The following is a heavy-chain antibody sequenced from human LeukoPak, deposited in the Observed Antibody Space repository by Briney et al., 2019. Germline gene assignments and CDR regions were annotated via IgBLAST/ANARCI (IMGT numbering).Heavy chain of an antibody. CDR3: ARVVSYCSGGSCLDY. D-gene: IGHD2-15*01. CDR1: GGSISNYY. J-gene: IGHJ4*02. V-gene: IGHV4-59*12. CDR2: IYYSGST. Sequence: TSETLSLTCTVSGGSISNYYWSWLRQPPGKGLEWVGYIYYSGSTNYNPSLKSRVTISVDTSKNQFSLKLSSVTAADTAVYYCARVVSYCSGGSCLDYWGQGTLVTVSS.